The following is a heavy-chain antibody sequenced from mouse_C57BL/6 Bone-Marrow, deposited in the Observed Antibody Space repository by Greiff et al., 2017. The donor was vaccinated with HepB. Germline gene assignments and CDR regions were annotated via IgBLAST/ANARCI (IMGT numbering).Heavy chain of an antibody. V-gene: IGHV1-62-2*01. Sequence: VKLMESGAELVKPGASVKLSCKASGYTFTEYTIHWVKQRSGQGLEWIGWFYPGSGSIKYNEKFKDKATLTADKSSSTVYMELSRLTSEDSAVYFCASHEAPFYSNYPAWFAYWGQGTLVTVSA. CDR1: GYTFTEYT. J-gene: IGHJ3*01. CDR2: FYPGSGSI. D-gene: IGHD2-5*01. CDR3: ASHEAPFYSNYPAWFAY.